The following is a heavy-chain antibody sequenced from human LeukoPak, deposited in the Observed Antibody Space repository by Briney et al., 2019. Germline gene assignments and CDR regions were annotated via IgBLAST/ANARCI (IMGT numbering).Heavy chain of an antibody. V-gene: IGHV3-23*01. D-gene: IGHD6-13*01. Sequence: GGSLRLSCSASGFTFSSYAMSWVRQAPGKGLEWASGMSASGGATYYGDPVKGRFTMSRVNSRNTLFLQMNSLRAADTAIYFCAKSDRVAAAANHFDFWGQGTLVTVSS. CDR1: GFTFSSYA. CDR3: AKSDRVAAAANHFDF. CDR2: MSASGGAT. J-gene: IGHJ4*02.